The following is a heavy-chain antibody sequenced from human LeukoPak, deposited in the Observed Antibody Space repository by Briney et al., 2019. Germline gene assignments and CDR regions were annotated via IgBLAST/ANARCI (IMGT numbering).Heavy chain of an antibody. CDR3: ARGKPPAFYRNYLYYYYGMDV. V-gene: IGHV1-8*01. CDR2: MNPNSGNT. D-gene: IGHD4-11*01. J-gene: IGHJ6*02. CDR1: GYTFTSYD. Sequence: ASVKVSCKASGYTFTSYDINWVRQATGQGLEWMGWMNPNSGNTGYAQKFQGRVTMTRNTSISTAYMELSSLRSEDTAVYYCARGKPPAFYRNYLYYYYGMDVWGQGTTVTVSS.